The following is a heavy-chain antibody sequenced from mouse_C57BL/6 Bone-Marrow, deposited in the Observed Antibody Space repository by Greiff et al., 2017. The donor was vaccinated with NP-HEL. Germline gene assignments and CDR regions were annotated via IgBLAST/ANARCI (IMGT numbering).Heavy chain of an antibody. J-gene: IGHJ2*01. CDR2: IDPENGDT. Sequence: VQLQQSGAELVRPGASVKLSCPASGFNIKDDYMHWVKQRPEQGLEWIGWIDPENGDTEYASKVQGKATITADTSSNTAYLQLSSLTSEDTAVYYCTRRGEGHYFDYWGQGTTLTVSS. V-gene: IGHV14-4*01. CDR3: TRRGEGHYFDY. CDR1: GFNIKDDY. D-gene: IGHD2-13*01.